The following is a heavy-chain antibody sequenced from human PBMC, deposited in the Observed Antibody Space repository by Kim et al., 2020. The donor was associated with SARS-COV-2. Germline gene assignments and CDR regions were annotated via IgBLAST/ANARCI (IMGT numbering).Heavy chain of an antibody. CDR3: AKEVGVTGAFDI. D-gene: IGHD1-26*01. CDR2: T. J-gene: IGHJ3*02. Sequence: THYADSVKGRFTISRDNSKNTLYLQKNSLSADDMAVYYCAKEVGVTGAFDIWGQGTMVTVSS. V-gene: IGHV3-23*03.